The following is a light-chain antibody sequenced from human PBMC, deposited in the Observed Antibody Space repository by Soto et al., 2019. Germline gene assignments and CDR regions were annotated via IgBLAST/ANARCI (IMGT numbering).Light chain of an antibody. J-gene: IGKJ1*01. V-gene: IGKV1-39*01. CDR1: QSIRNW. Sequence: DIQMTQSPSTLSASVGDRVTITCRASQSIRNWLAWYQQKPGKAPNLLIYAATTLQSGVPSRFSGSGSGTDFTLTISSLQPEDFATYYCQQSYSNPRTFGQGTKVDIK. CDR3: QQSYSNPRT. CDR2: AAT.